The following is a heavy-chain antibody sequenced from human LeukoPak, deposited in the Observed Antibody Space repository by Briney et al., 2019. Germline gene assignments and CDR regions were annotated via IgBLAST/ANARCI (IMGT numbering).Heavy chain of an antibody. V-gene: IGHV4-34*01. CDR2: INHSERT. CDR1: GGSFSGYY. J-gene: IGHJ4*02. D-gene: IGHD1-26*01. CDR3: ARGRLGANNY. Sequence: SETLSFTCAVYGGSFSGYYWSWIRQPPGKGLEWIGEINHSERTNYNPSLESRVTISVDTSKNQFSLKLSSVTAADTAVYYCARGRLGANNYWGQGTLVTVSS.